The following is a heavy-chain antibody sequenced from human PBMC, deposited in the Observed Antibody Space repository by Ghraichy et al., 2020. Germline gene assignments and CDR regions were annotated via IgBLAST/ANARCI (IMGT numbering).Heavy chain of an antibody. Sequence: SETLSLTCAVYGGSFSAYYWSWIRQPPGKGLEWIGEINHSGSTNYNPSLKSRVTISVDTSKNQFSLKLSSVTAAETAVYYCARHPWTHSSSWYGSQSPWFDPWGQGTLVTVSS. CDR3: ARHPWTHSSSWYGSQSPWFDP. D-gene: IGHD6-13*01. J-gene: IGHJ5*02. CDR1: GGSFSAYY. V-gene: IGHV4-34*01. CDR2: INHSGST.